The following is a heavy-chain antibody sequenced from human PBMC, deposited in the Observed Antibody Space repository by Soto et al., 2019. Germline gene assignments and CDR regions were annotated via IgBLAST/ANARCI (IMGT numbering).Heavy chain of an antibody. V-gene: IGHV3-23*01. J-gene: IGHJ6*02. CDR2: ITGAGGST. D-gene: IGHD4-4*01. CDR1: GFTFDNYG. Sequence: ESGGGLVQPGGSLRLSCAASGFTFDNYGMSWVRQAPGKGLEWIGAITGAGGSTYNADSVKGRFTISRDNSKKTVYLQVDSLRVEDTAVYYCAKGHSDSFGNYDYFGMDVWGQGTTVTVSS. CDR3: AKGHSDSFGNYDYFGMDV.